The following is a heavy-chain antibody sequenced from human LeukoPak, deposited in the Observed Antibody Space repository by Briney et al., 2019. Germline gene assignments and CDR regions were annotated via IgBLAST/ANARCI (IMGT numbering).Heavy chain of an antibody. Sequence: SQTLSPTCTVSGGSISSGDYYWSWIRQPPGNGLEWIGYIYYSGSTYYNPSLKSRVTISVDTSKNQFSLKLSSVTAADTAVYYCARERPDYGDFDYWGQGTLVTVSS. J-gene: IGHJ4*02. V-gene: IGHV4-30-4*08. D-gene: IGHD4-17*01. CDR1: GGSISSGDYY. CDR3: ARERPDYGDFDY. CDR2: IYYSGST.